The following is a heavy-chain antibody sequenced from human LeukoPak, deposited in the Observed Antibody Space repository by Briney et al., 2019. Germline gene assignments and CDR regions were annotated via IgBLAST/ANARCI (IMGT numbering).Heavy chain of an antibody. CDR1: GGPISSVGYY. J-gene: IGHJ5*02. CDR3: ASLARGGNWFDP. V-gene: IGHV4-31*03. CDR2: IYYSGST. D-gene: IGHD6-6*01. Sequence: SETLSLTCTVSGGPISSVGYYWSWIRQHPGKGLEWIGFIYYSGSTYYNPSLKSRVIISADTSKNQFFLKLNSVTAADTAVYYCASLARGGNWFDPWGQGTLVTVSS.